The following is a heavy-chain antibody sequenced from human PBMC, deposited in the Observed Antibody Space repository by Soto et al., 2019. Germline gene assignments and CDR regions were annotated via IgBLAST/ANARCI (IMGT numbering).Heavy chain of an antibody. CDR2: IYYRGST. CDR1: GGSVSSGSYY. J-gene: IGHJ6*02. Sequence: SETLSLTCTVSGGSVSSGSYYWSWIRQPPGKGLEWIGYIYYRGSTNYNPSLKSRVTISVDTSKNQFSLKLSSVTAADTAAYYCAREGYSYGLLGYYYYGMDVWGQGTTVTVSS. V-gene: IGHV4-61*01. CDR3: AREGYSYGLLGYYYYGMDV. D-gene: IGHD5-18*01.